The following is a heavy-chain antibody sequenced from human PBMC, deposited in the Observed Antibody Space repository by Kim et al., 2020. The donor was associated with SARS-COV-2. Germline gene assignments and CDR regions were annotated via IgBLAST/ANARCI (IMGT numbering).Heavy chain of an antibody. CDR3: ARETVIAANYYGMDV. J-gene: IGHJ6*02. V-gene: IGHV1-18*01. Sequence: AQKPHDRATMTTDTSTSTAYMELRSLRSDDTAVYYCARETVIAANYYGMDVWGQGTTVTVSS. D-gene: IGHD4-4*01.